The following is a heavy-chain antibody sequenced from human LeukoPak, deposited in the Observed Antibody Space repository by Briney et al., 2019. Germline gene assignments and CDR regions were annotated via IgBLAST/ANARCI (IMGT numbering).Heavy chain of an antibody. CDR1: GFTFSSYA. CDR3: AKKNFISGWGKKKN. V-gene: IGHV3-23*01. D-gene: IGHD6-19*01. CDR2: ISGSGAST. Sequence: GGSLRLSCAASGFTFSSYAMSWVRQAPGKGLEWVSAISGSGASTYYADSVKGRFTISRDNSKNTLYLQMNSLRAEDTAVYYCAKKNFISGWGKKKNWGQGNPGTLSP. J-gene: IGHJ6*01.